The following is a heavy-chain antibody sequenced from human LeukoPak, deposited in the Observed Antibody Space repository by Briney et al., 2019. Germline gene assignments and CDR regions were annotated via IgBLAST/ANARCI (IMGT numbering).Heavy chain of an antibody. CDR3: ARGVRAPYCGADCYDAFDL. D-gene: IGHD2-21*02. CDR2: ISYDGSNK. J-gene: IGHJ3*01. CDR1: GFTFSSYA. V-gene: IGHV3-30*04. Sequence: GRSLRLSCAASGFTFSSYAMHWVRQAPGKGLEWVALISYDGSNKYHADSVKGRFTISRDNSKNTLHLQMNSLRAEDTAVYYCARGVRAPYCGADCYDAFDLWGQGTMITVSS.